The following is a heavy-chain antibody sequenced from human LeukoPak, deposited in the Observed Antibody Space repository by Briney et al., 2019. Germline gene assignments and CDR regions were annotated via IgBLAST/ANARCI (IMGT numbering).Heavy chain of an antibody. CDR2: ISYDGSNK. Sequence: GGSLRLSCAASGFTFSSYAMHWVRQAPGKGLEWVAVISYDGSNKYYADSVKGRFTISRDNSKNTLYLQVNSLRAEDTAIYYCAREKRGGYYPGYWGQGTLVTVSS. D-gene: IGHD3-3*01. CDR1: GFTFSSYA. J-gene: IGHJ4*02. CDR3: AREKRGGYYPGY. V-gene: IGHV3-30-3*01.